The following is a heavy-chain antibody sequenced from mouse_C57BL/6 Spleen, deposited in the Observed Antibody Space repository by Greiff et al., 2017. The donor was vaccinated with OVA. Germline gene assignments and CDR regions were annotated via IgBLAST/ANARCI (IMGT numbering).Heavy chain of an antibody. CDR3: ASLITMRGFAY. Sequence: EVHLVESGGGLVKPGGSLKLSCAASGFTFSSYTMSWVRQTPEKRLEWVATISGGGGNTYYPDSVKGRFTISRDNAKNTLYLQMSSLRSEDTALYYCASLITMRGFAYWGQGTLVTVSA. CDR2: ISGGGGNT. D-gene: IGHD1-1*02. CDR1: GFTFSSYT. V-gene: IGHV5-9*01. J-gene: IGHJ3*01.